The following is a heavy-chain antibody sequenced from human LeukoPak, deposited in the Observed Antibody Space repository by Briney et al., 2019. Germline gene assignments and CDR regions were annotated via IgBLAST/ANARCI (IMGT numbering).Heavy chain of an antibody. D-gene: IGHD6-13*01. Sequence: PSETLSLTCTVSGGSISGFNGYWAWIRQPPGKGLEWVSVINDSGGGTYYSDSVKGRFTISRDNSKNTLYLQMNSLRADDTAVYYCARAGYSIIDYWGQGTLVTVSS. J-gene: IGHJ4*02. V-gene: IGHV3-23*01. CDR3: ARAGYSIIDY. CDR1: GGSISGFNGY. CDR2: INDSGGGT.